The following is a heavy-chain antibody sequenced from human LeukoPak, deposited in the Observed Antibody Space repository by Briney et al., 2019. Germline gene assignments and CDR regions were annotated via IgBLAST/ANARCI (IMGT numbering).Heavy chain of an antibody. V-gene: IGHV3-21*06. Sequence: GGSLRLSCAASGFTFSTYSFNWVRQAPGKGLEWVSSISSSIIYIYYADSVKGRFTISRDNAKNSLYLQMNSLRAEDTAVYYCAVDYGGKSGAFDIWGQGTMVTVSS. D-gene: IGHD4-23*01. CDR2: ISSSIIYI. J-gene: IGHJ3*02. CDR3: AVDYGGKSGAFDI. CDR1: GFTFSTYS.